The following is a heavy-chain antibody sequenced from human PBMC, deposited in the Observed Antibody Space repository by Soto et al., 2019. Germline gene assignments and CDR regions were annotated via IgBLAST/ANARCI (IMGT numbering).Heavy chain of an antibody. CDR3: ARVGYYYDSSGPLEY. CDR2: INPSGGST. V-gene: IGHV1-46*01. CDR1: GYTFTSYY. D-gene: IGHD3-22*01. Sequence: ASVKFSCKASGYTFTSYYMHWVRQAPGQGLEWMGIINPSGGSTSYAQKFQGRVTMTRDTSTSTVYMELSSLRSEDTAVYYCARVGYYYDSSGPLEYWGKGTLVTVSS. J-gene: IGHJ4*02.